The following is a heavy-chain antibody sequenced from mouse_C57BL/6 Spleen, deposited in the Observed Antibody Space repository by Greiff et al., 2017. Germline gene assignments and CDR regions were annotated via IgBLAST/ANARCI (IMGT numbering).Heavy chain of an antibody. D-gene: IGHD2-4*01. J-gene: IGHJ2*01. V-gene: IGHV2-2*01. CDR3: ARFSDYDEYFDY. CDR2: IWSGGST. Sequence: QVQLKQSGPGLVQPSQSLSITCTVSGFSLTSYGVHWVRQSPGKGLEWLGVIWSGGSTDYNAAFISRLSISKDNSKSQVFFKMNSLQADDTAIDYCARFSDYDEYFDYWGQGTTLTVSS. CDR1: GFSLTSYG.